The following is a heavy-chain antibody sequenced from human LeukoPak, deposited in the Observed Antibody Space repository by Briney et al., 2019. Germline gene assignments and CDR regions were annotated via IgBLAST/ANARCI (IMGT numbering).Heavy chain of an antibody. V-gene: IGHV1-69*01. Sequence: SVKVSCKASGGTFSSYAISWVLQAPGQGLEWMGGIIPIFGTANYAQKFQGRVTITADESTSTAYMELSSLRSEDTAVYYCARSSSGDTWDLFDYWGQGTLVTVSS. D-gene: IGHD1-26*01. J-gene: IGHJ4*02. CDR2: IIPIFGTA. CDR1: GGTFSSYA. CDR3: ARSSSGDTWDLFDY.